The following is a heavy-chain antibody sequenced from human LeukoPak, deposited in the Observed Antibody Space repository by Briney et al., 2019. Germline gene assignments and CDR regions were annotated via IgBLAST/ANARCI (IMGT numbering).Heavy chain of an antibody. CDR3: ARAPDSSGYYYYFDC. Sequence: PGRSLRLSCGASGFTFSRYAMNWVRQAPGQGLEWVAIISYGGNNQYYAESVKGRFTISRDNTKNTVYLQMNSLRPEDTAVYYCARAPDSSGYYYYFDCWGQGALVTVSS. J-gene: IGHJ4*02. D-gene: IGHD3-22*01. CDR1: GFTFSRYA. CDR2: ISYGGNNQ. V-gene: IGHV3-30-3*01.